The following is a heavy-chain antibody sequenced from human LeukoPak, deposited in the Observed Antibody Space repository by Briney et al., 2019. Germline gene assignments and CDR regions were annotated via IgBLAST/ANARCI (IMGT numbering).Heavy chain of an antibody. V-gene: IGHV3-64*01. D-gene: IGHD3-3*01. J-gene: IGHJ4*02. CDR3: ARSRAYDFWSGPTSY. CDR2: ISSNGGST. Sequence: PGGSLRLSCAASGFTFSSYAMHWVRQAPGKGLEYVSDISSNGGSTYYANSVKGRFTISRDNSKNTLYLQMGSLRAEDMAVYYCARSRAYDFWSGPTSYWGQGTLVTISS. CDR1: GFTFSSYA.